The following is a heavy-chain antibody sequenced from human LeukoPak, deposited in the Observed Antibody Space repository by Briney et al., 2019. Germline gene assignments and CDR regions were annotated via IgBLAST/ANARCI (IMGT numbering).Heavy chain of an antibody. CDR1: GFTFGDYA. CDR3: ARMLFLLFDY. D-gene: IGHD2-21*01. V-gene: IGHV3-49*04. J-gene: IGHJ4*02. Sequence: GGSLRLSCTASGFTFGDYAMSWVRQAPGKGLEWVGFIRSKAYGGTTEYAASVKGRFTISRDDSKSIAYLQMNSLRAEDTAVYYCARMLFLLFDYWGQGTLVTVSS. CDR2: IRSKAYGGTT.